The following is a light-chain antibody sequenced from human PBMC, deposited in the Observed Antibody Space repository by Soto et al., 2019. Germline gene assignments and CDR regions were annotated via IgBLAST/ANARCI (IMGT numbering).Light chain of an antibody. J-gene: IGKJ3*01. CDR3: QQYNSFSIT. Sequence: DIQMTQSPSTLSASVGDRVTITCRASQSISNWLAWYQQKPGKAPKLLIYDASSLGSGVPSRFSGSGSGTEFTLTIIILQPDDFATYYCQQYNSFSITFGPGTKVDIK. V-gene: IGKV1-5*01. CDR2: DAS. CDR1: QSISNW.